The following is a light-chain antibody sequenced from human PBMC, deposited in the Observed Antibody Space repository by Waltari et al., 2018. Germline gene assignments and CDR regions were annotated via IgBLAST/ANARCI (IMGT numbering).Light chain of an antibody. CDR3: SSYTSSSTVV. V-gene: IGLV2-14*03. J-gene: IGLJ2*01. CDR2: DVS. CDR1: NSHGGGYDY. Sequence: QSALTQPASVSGSPGQSITIPGTGTNSHGGGYDYGSWYQQYPGNAPELMIYDVSYRPSGVSNRFSGSKSGNTASLTISGLQAEDEADYYCSSYTSSSTVVFGGGTKLTVL.